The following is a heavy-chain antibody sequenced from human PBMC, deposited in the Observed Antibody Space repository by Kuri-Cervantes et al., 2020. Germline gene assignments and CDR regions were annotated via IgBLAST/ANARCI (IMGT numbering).Heavy chain of an antibody. J-gene: IGHJ2*01. CDR2: IHQEGREK. D-gene: IGHD6-19*01. CDR1: GFTFRSHW. Sequence: GESLKISCAASGFTFRSHWMNWVRQAPGKGLEWVANIHQEGREKFYVDSVKGRFTISRDNAKNSLYLQMNSLRAEDTAVYYCARVGYSSGWYFMDYWYFDLWGRGTLVTVSS. V-gene: IGHV3-7*02. CDR3: ARVGYSSGWYFMDYWYFDL.